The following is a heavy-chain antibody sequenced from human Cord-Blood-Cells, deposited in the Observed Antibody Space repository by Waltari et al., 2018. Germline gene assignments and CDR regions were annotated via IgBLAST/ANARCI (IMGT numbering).Heavy chain of an antibody. CDR3: ARHGNSRYAPYYHYMGV. CDR1: GGSMSSSSSY. J-gene: IGHJ6*03. V-gene: IGHV4-39*01. Sequence: VKPSETLSLTCTVSGGSMSSSSSYWGWIRQPPGKGLEWIGSIYYSERTYYSPYLKSRVTISVDTSQIQFSLKLHSLTAADTAVYYCARHGNSRYAPYYHYMGVWGKGTTVTVSS. CDR2: IYYSERT. D-gene: IGHD5-12*01.